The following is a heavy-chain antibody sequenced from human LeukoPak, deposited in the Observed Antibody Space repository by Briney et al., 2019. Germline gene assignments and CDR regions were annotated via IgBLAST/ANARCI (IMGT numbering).Heavy chain of an antibody. CDR3: AADLRVVSMSGWFDP. CDR2: IVVGSGNT. V-gene: IGHV1-58*02. Sequence: PGASVKVSCKASEFTFTRSAMQWVRQARGQRLEWIGWIVVGSGNTNYAQKFQERVTITRDMSTSTAYMERSSLRSEDTSVSYCAADLRVVSMSGWFDPWGQGTLVTVSS. CDR1: EFTFTRSA. D-gene: IGHD2-15*01. J-gene: IGHJ5*02.